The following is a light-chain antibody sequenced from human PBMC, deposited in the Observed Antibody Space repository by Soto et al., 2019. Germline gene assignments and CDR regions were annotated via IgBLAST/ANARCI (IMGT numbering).Light chain of an antibody. CDR2: EVS. CDR1: SSDVGGYNY. CDR3: SSYTGSSTPV. V-gene: IGLV2-14*01. J-gene: IGLJ3*02. Sequence: QSALTQPASVSGSPGQSITISCTGTSSDVGGYNYVSWYQHHPGKAPKLMIYEVSNRPSEVSNRFSGSKSGNTASLTISGLQAEDEADYYCSSYTGSSTPVFGGGTKVTVL.